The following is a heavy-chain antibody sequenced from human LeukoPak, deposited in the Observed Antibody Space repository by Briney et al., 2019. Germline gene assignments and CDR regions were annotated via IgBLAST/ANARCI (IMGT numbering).Heavy chain of an antibody. D-gene: IGHD3-22*01. CDR2: INPNSGGT. V-gene: IGHV1-2*02. J-gene: IGHJ4*02. CDR3: ARDYPLYDSSGYYYLLRY. Sequence: GASVKVSCKASGYTFTGYCMHWVRQAPGQGLEWMGWINPNSGGTNYAQKFQGRVTMTRDTSISTAYMELSRLRSDDTAVYYCARDYPLYDSSGYYYLLRYWGQGTLVTVSS. CDR1: GYTFTGYC.